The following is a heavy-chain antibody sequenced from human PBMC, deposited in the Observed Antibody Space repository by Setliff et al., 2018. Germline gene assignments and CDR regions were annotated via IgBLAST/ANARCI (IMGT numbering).Heavy chain of an antibody. Sequence: GGSLRLSCAASGFTFSRYGIHWVRQAPGRGLEWVAFIPNDGRNKYYADSVKGRFTISRDNSKNTVYLQMNTLRVEDTAVYYSARALPSIHIDYWGQGTLVTVSS. D-gene: IGHD6-6*01. CDR1: GFTFSRYG. CDR2: IPNDGRNK. V-gene: IGHV3-30*02. J-gene: IGHJ4*02. CDR3: ARALPSIHIDY.